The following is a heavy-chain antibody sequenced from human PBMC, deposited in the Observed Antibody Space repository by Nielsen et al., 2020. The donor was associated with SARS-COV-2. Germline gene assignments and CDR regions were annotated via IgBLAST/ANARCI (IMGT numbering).Heavy chain of an antibody. J-gene: IGHJ3*02. D-gene: IGHD3-10*01. V-gene: IGHV3-33*01. Sequence: GESLKISCAASGFTFSSYGMHWVRQAPGKGLEWVAVIWYDGSNKYYADSVKGRFTISRDNSKNTLYLQMNSLRAEDTAVYYCARDLGLGRAFDTWGQGTMVTVSS. CDR1: GFTFSSYG. CDR3: ARDLGLGRAFDT. CDR2: IWYDGSNK.